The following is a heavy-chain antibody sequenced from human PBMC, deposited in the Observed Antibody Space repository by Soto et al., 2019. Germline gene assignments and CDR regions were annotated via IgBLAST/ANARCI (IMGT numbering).Heavy chain of an antibody. CDR2: IGGGGDTT. J-gene: IGHJ4*02. D-gene: IGHD3-10*01. Sequence: GGSLRLSCAVSGFTFSSYAMNWVRQAPGKGLEWVSLIGGGGDTTYYADSVKGRFTVSRDFSKNTLYLQMNSLRVEDTAVYFCAKPGPLDLSYPGNYFDYWGRGTLVTVSS. CDR3: AKPGPLDLSYPGNYFDY. CDR1: GFTFSSYA. V-gene: IGHV3-23*01.